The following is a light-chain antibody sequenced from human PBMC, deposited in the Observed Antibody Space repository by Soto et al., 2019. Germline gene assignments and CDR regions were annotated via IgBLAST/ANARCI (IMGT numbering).Light chain of an antibody. V-gene: IGKV1-5*03. CDR3: QQYGSSPRT. J-gene: IGKJ1*01. Sequence: DIQMTQSPSILSASVGDRVTITCRASQSISSWLAWYQQKPGKAPKLLIYKASSLESGVPSRFSGSGSGTDFTLTISRLEPEDFAVYYCQQYGSSPRTFGQGTKVE. CDR1: QSISSW. CDR2: KAS.